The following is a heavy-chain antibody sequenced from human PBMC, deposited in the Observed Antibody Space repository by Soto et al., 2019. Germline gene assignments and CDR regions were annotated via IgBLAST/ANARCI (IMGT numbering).Heavy chain of an antibody. D-gene: IGHD6-13*01. J-gene: IGHJ4*02. Sequence: HSGTLSLTCAVCGGCISSHHWSWIRQPPGKGPECIGSIHDSGSTTYNPSLKSRVTISVDTSKNQFSLSMTSVTAADTAVYYCARGGASSIWLDYWGQGILVTVSS. CDR3: ARGGASSIWLDY. V-gene: IGHV4-59*11. CDR1: GGCISSHH. CDR2: IHDSGST.